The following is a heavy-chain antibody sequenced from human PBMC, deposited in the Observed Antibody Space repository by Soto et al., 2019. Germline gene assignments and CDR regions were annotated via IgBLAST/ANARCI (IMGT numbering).Heavy chain of an antibody. CDR1: GFSVSDNY. CDR3: ARSVSLDV. V-gene: IGHV3-53*01. J-gene: IGHJ6*02. D-gene: IGHD3-16*01. CDR2: LYSGGAA. Sequence: EVQLVESGGGLIQPGGSLKLSCAASGFSVSDNYMNWVGQAPGKGLEWVSILYSGGAAYYAASVKGRFTISRDASENTVYLHMNSLRAEDTAVYYCARSVSLDVWGQGTTVTVSS.